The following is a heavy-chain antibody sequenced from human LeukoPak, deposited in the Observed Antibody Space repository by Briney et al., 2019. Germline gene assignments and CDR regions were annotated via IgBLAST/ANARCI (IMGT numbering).Heavy chain of an antibody. CDR1: GGSFSGYY. J-gene: IGHJ4*02. Sequence: SETLSLTCAVYGGSFSGYYWSWLRQPPGKGLEWIGEINHSGSTNYNPSLKSRVTISVDTSKNQFSLKLSSVTAADTAVYYCARGQGQRYCSSTSCFQPDYWGQGTLVTVSS. D-gene: IGHD2-2*01. CDR2: INHSGST. CDR3: ARGQGQRYCSSTSCFQPDY. V-gene: IGHV4-34*01.